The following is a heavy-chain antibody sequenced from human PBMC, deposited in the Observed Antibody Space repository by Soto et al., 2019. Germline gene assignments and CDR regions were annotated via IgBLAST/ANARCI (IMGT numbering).Heavy chain of an antibody. V-gene: IGHV1-69*13. CDR2: LIPIFGTA. J-gene: IGHJ6*02. Sequence: SSVKVSRKDSGCTCGSHDISWVRMAPGQGLEWLGGLIPIFGTANYAQKFQGRVTITADESTSTAYMELSSLRSEDTAVYECERHRSTYVSYYAGYGTVVLDQGPTVT. D-gene: IGHD3-22*01. CDR3: ERHRSTYVSYYAGYGTVV. CDR1: GCTCGSHD.